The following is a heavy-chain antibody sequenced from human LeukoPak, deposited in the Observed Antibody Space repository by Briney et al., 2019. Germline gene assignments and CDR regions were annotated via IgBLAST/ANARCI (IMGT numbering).Heavy chain of an antibody. CDR2: IYTSGST. V-gene: IGHV4-61*02. CDR1: GGSISSGSYY. Sequence: PSQTLSLTCTVFGGSISSGSYYWSWIRQPAGKGLEWIGRIYTSGSTNYNPSLKSRVTISVDTSKNQFSLKLSSVTAADTAVYYCARAGKYYDFWSAQFDYWGQGTLVTVSS. CDR3: ARAGKYYDFWSAQFDY. D-gene: IGHD3-3*01. J-gene: IGHJ4*02.